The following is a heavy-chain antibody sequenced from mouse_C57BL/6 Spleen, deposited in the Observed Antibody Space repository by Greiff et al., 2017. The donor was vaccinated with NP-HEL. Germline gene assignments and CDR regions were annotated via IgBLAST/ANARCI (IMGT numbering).Heavy chain of an antibody. J-gene: IGHJ2*01. V-gene: IGHV1-64*01. D-gene: IGHD3-2*02. CDR3: ARFAQTAQATLVDY. Sequence: QVQLQQPGAELVKPGASVKLSCKASGYTFASYWMHWVKQRPGQGLEWIGMIHPNSGSTNYNEKFKSKATLTVDKSSSTAYMQLSSLTSEDSAVYYCARFAQTAQATLVDYWGQGTTLTVSS. CDR2: IHPNSGST. CDR1: GYTFASYW.